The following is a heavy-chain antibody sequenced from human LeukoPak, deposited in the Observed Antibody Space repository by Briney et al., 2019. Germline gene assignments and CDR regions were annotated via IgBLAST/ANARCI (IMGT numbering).Heavy chain of an antibody. CDR3: ARANGHYDSSGYKSFDY. V-gene: IGHV5-10-1*01. D-gene: IGHD3-22*01. Sequence: HGESLKISCKGSGYSFTSYWISWVRQMPGKGLEWMGRIDPSDSYTNYSPSFQGHVTISADKSISTAYLQWNSLKASDTAMYYCARANGHYDSSGYKSFDYWGQGTLVTVSS. J-gene: IGHJ4*02. CDR2: IDPSDSYT. CDR1: GYSFTSYW.